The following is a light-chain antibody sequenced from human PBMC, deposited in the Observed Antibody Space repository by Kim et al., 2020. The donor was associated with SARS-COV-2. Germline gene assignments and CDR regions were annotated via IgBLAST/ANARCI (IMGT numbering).Light chain of an antibody. CDR3: KQYNSFSPPWT. Sequence: VGDRVTITCRASQSISRWLAWYQQKPGRAPKLLIYKASSLETGVPPRFSGTGSGTEFTLTITSLQPDDFATDNCKQYNSFSPPWTFGQGTKVDIK. J-gene: IGKJ1*01. V-gene: IGKV1-5*03. CDR2: KAS. CDR1: QSISRW.